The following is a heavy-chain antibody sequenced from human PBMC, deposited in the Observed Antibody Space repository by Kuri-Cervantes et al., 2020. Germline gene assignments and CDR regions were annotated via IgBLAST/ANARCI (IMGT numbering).Heavy chain of an antibody. J-gene: IGHJ4*02. CDR1: GGSISSYY. Sequence: SETLSLTCTVSGGSISSYYWSWIRQPPGKGLEWIGYIYYSGSTNYNPSLKSRVTISVDTSKNQFSLKLSSVTAADTAVYYCARGGWGKLGYFDYWGQGALVTVSS. CDR2: IYYSGST. D-gene: IGHD3-16*01. V-gene: IGHV4-59*08. CDR3: ARGGWGKLGYFDY.